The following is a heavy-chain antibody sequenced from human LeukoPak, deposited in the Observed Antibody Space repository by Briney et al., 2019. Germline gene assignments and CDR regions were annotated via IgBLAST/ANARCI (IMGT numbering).Heavy chain of an antibody. Sequence: PGGSLRLSCAASAFTFSSYSMNWVRQAPGKGLEWVSSISSCSSYIYYADSVKGRFTISRDNAKNSLYLQMNSLRAEDTAVYYCASGADFWSGPNWFDPWGQGTLVTVSS. CDR1: AFTFSSYS. D-gene: IGHD3-3*01. CDR2: ISSCSSYI. V-gene: IGHV3-21*01. J-gene: IGHJ5*02. CDR3: ASGADFWSGPNWFDP.